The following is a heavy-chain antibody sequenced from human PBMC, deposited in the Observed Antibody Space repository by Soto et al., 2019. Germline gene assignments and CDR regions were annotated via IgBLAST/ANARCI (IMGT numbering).Heavy chain of an antibody. CDR3: AKDRRVTGNYYYYGMDV. V-gene: IGHV3-30*18. CDR2: ISYDGSNK. CDR1: GFTFSSYG. J-gene: IGHJ6*02. D-gene: IGHD2-8*01. Sequence: GGSLRLSCAASGFTFSSYGMHWVRQAPGKGLEWVAVISYDGSNKYYADSVKGRFTISRDNSKNTLYLQMNSLRAEDTAVYYCAKDRRVTGNYYYYGMDVWGQGTTVTV.